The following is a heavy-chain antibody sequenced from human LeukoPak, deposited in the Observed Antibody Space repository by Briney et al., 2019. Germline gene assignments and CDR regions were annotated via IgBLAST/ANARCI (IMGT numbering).Heavy chain of an antibody. CDR1: GGSISSYY. V-gene: IGHV4-4*07. J-gene: IGHJ5*02. Sequence: SETLYLTCTVSGGSISSYYWSWIRQPAGKGLEWIGRIYTSGSTNYNPSLKSRVTMSVDTSKNQFSLKLSSVTAADTAVYYCARDLDLLWFGELLYWFDPWGQGTLVTVSS. CDR2: IYTSGST. CDR3: ARDLDLLWFGELLYWFDP. D-gene: IGHD3-10*01.